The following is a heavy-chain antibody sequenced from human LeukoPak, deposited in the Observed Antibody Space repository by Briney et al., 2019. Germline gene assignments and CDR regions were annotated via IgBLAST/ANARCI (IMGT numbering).Heavy chain of an antibody. CDR3: ASSYYDILTGHPWGAFDI. D-gene: IGHD3-9*01. CDR1: GFTVSSNY. J-gene: IGHJ3*02. V-gene: IGHV3-53*01. CDR2: IYSGGST. Sequence: PGGSLRLSCAASGFTVSSNYMSWVRQAPGKGLEWVSVIYSGGSTYYADSVKGRFTISRDNSKNTLYLQMNSLRAEDTAVYYCASSYYDILTGHPWGAFDIWGQGTMVTVSS.